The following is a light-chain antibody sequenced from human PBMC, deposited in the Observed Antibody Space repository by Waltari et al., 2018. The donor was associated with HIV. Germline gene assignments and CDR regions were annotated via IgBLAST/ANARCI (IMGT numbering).Light chain of an antibody. CDR1: SSNIGSYP. Sequence: QSVLTQSPSASGTPGQRVTISCSGGSSNIGSYPVSWYQQFPGTAPKRLIYGNNQRPSGVPDRVSGSKSGTSASLAISGLQSEDESDYYGATWGDSLNSPVFGGGTKLTV. V-gene: IGLV1-44*01. CDR3: ATWGDSLNSPV. J-gene: IGLJ3*02. CDR2: GNN.